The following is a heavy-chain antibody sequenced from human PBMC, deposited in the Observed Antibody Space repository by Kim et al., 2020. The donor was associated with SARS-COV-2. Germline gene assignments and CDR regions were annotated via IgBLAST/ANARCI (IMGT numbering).Heavy chain of an antibody. CDR1: GFTFSSYA. V-gene: IGHV3-23*01. D-gene: IGHD3-22*01. CDR3: AKPYYYDSPEHPFDY. J-gene: IGHJ4*02. CDR2: ISGSGGST. Sequence: GGSLRLSCAASGFTFSSYAMSWVRQAPGKGLEWVSAISGSGGSTYYADSVKGRFTISRDDSKNTLYLQMNSLRAEDTAVYYCAKPYYYDSPEHPFDYWGQGTLVTVSS.